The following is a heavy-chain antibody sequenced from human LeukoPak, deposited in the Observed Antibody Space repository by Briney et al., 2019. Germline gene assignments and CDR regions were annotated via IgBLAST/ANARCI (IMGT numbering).Heavy chain of an antibody. CDR2: ISGYDGDT. J-gene: IGHJ4*02. D-gene: IGHD1-26*01. Sequence: GASVKVSCKDTVYTFATFGISWVRQAPGQGLEWMEWISGYDGDTNYAQKLQDRVTMTTDTSTSIAYMELRSLRYDDTAMYYCARGLDSGRAMDHWGQGTLVTVSS. CDR3: ARGLDSGRAMDH. CDR1: VYTFATFG. V-gene: IGHV1-18*01.